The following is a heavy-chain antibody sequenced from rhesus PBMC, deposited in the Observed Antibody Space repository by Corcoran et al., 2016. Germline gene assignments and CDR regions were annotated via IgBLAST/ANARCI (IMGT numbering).Heavy chain of an antibody. Sequence: QLQLQESGPGLVKPSETLSLTCAVSGGAISSNYWSWIRPPPGRGLEWIGRISGSGGSTDYNPSLKSRVTISTDTSKNQFSLKLSSVTAADTAVYYCAREGLGSSSYVVGRFDVWGPGVLVTVSS. CDR1: GGAISSNY. V-gene: IGHV4-173*01. J-gene: IGHJ5-1*01. D-gene: IGHD6-43*01. CDR2: ISGSGGST. CDR3: AREGLGSSSYVVGRFDV.